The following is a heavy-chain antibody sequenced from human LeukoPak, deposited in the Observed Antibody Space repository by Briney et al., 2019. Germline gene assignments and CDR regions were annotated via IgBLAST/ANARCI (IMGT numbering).Heavy chain of an antibody. D-gene: IGHD7-27*01. J-gene: IGHJ4*02. CDR3: AKEVLGTRGNY. CDR1: GYSFTRYG. CDR2: ISAYNGNT. Sequence: ASVKVSCKASGYSFTRYGISWVRQAPGQGLEWMGLISAYNGNTNYAQKFQGRVTMTTDTSTSTAYMELGSLRSDDTAVYYCAKEVLGTRGNYWGQGTLVTVSS. V-gene: IGHV1-18*01.